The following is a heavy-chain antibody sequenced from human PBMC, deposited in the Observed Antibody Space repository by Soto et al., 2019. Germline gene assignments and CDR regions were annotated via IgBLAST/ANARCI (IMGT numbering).Heavy chain of an antibody. D-gene: IGHD3-16*02. CDR1: GFTFSSYA. V-gene: IGHV3-23*01. CDR3: AKSIGMDDYVWGSYRPHAFDI. Sequence: GGSLRLSCAASGFTFSSYAMSWVRQAPGKGLEWVSAISGSGGSTYYADSVKGRFTISRDNSKNTLYLQMNSLRAEDTAVYYCAKSIGMDDYVWGSYRPHAFDIWGQGTMVTVSS. J-gene: IGHJ3*02. CDR2: ISGSGGST.